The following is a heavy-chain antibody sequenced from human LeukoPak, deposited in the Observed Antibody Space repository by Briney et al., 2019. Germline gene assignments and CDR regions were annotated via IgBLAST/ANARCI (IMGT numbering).Heavy chain of an antibody. CDR1: GYTFTSYD. CDR2: MNPNSGNT. D-gene: IGHD4-17*01. V-gene: IGHV1-8*03. J-gene: IGHJ3*02. CDR3: ARVSPLTTVNAFDI. Sequence: GASVKVSCKASGYTFTSYDINWVRQATGQGLEWMGWMNPNSGNTGYAQKFQGRVTITRNTSISTAYMELSSLRSEDTAVYYCARVSPLTTVNAFDIWGQRTMVTVSS.